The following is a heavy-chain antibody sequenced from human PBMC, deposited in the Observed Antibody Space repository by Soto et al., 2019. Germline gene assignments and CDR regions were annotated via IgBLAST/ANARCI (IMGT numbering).Heavy chain of an antibody. CDR3: ARWDGSGSPYFDY. V-gene: IGHV1-69*13. J-gene: IGHJ4*02. CDR2: IIPIFGTA. Sequence: SVKVSCKASGGTFSSYAISWVRQAPGQGLEWMGGIIPIFGTANYAQKFQGRVTITADESTSTAYMELSSLRSEDTAVYYCARWDGSGSPYFDYWGQGTLVTVSS. CDR1: GGTFSSYA. D-gene: IGHD3-10*01.